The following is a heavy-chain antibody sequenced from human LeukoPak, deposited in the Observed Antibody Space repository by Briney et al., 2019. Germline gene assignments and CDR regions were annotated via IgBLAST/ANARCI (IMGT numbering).Heavy chain of an antibody. D-gene: IGHD5-18*01. CDR2: IIPIFGTA. V-gene: IGHV1-69*13. J-gene: IGHJ3*02. CDR3: ARDLPARATSGGRGYSYGYDAFDI. CDR1: GGTFSSYA. Sequence: GASVKVSCKASGGTFSSYAISWVRQAPGQGLEWMGGIIPIFGTANYAQKFQGRVTITADESTSTAYMELSSLRSEDTAVYYCARDLPARATSGGRGYSYGYDAFDIWGQGTMVTVSS.